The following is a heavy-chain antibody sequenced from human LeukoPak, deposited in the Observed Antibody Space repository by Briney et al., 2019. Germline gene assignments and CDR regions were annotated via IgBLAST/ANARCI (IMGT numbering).Heavy chain of an antibody. CDR3: AKGSRDGYNYDAFDI. Sequence: GGSLRLSCAASGFTFSSYAMGWVRQAPGKGLEWVSAISGSGGSTYYADSVKGRFTISRDNSKNTLYLQMNSLRAEDTALYYCAKGSRDGYNYDAFDIWGQGTMVTVSS. CDR2: ISGSGGST. V-gene: IGHV3-23*01. D-gene: IGHD5-24*01. J-gene: IGHJ3*02. CDR1: GFTFSSYA.